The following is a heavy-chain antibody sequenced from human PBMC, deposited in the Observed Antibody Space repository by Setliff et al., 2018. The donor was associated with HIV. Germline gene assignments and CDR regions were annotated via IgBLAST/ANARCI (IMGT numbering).Heavy chain of an antibody. J-gene: IGHJ5*02. D-gene: IGHD6-19*01. V-gene: IGHV1-69*13. CDR1: GGTFSSYA. Sequence: SVKVSCKASGGTFSSYAISWVRQAPGQGLEWMGGIIPIFGTANYAQKFQGRVTITADESTNTVYMELSSLRSEDTAVYYCARDSESYRSGWYLGAHWFDPWGQGTLVTVS. CDR2: IIPIFGTA. CDR3: ARDSESYRSGWYLGAHWFDP.